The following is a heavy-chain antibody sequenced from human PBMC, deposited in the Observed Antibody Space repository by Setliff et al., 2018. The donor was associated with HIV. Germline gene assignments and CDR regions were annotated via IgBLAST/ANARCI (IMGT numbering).Heavy chain of an antibody. J-gene: IGHJ6*03. Sequence: LSLTCTVSDGSISSTNHYWGWIRQSPGKRLEWIGTVHYSGSTYYNPSLRSRPTISVDTSTNHFSLKLSSVAAADTAVYYCARLVGYYRSDNANYYYMDVWGKGTTVTVSS. V-gene: IGHV4-39*02. D-gene: IGHD3-16*02. CDR1: DGSISSTNHY. CDR3: ARLVGYYRSDNANYYYMDV. CDR2: VHYSGST.